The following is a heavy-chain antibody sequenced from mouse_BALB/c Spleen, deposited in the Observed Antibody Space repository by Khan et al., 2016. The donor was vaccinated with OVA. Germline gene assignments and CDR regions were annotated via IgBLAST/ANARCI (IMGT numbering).Heavy chain of an antibody. Sequence: VQLQQSGTELVKPGASVKLSCTGSDFNIEDTYIHWVKQRPEQGLEWIGRIDPAINNIKYDPKFQGMATVTADTSSNTAYLQLSSLTSEDTAVYYCLTTLYYDHAGYYFACWRQGTTLTVSS. J-gene: IGHJ2*01. CDR3: LTTLYYDHAGYYFAC. CDR1: DFNIEDTY. V-gene: IGHV14-3*02. CDR2: IDPAINNI. D-gene: IGHD2-4*01.